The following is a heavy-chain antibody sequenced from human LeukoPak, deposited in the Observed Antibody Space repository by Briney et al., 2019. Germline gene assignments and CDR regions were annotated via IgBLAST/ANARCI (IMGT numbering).Heavy chain of an antibody. CDR2: ISPDGNNE. Sequence: GGSLRLSCAASGFTFSTFGLHWVRQAPGKGLEWVAAISPDGNNEYYTDSVKGRFTVSRDNSKNMLYLQMNSLRGEDSGVYYCAKVNNYDDYWGQGTLVTVSS. D-gene: IGHD1/OR15-1a*01. CDR3: AKVNNYDDY. V-gene: IGHV3-30*18. CDR1: GFTFSTFG. J-gene: IGHJ4*02.